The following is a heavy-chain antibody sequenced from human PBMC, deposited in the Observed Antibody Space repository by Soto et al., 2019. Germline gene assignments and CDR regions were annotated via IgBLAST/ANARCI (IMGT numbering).Heavy chain of an antibody. Sequence: PXQTLSLTCAISGYSVPSNTASWNLIRQSPSRGLEWLGRTYFRSKWYNDYAVSVKSRIIINPDTSNNQFSLQLNSVTPEDTAVYFCAKGDNLGPKTGYAFDPWGQGIMVTVSS. CDR1: GYSVPSNTAS. D-gene: IGHD5-12*01. CDR2: TYFRSKWYN. J-gene: IGHJ5*02. CDR3: AKGDNLGPKTGYAFDP. V-gene: IGHV6-1*01.